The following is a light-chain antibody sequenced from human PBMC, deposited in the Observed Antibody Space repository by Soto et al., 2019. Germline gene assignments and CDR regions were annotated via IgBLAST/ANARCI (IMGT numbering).Light chain of an antibody. J-gene: IGLJ2*01. CDR1: SANIGSNY. Sequence: QSVLTQPPSASGTPGQRVTIPGSGSSANIGSNYVSWYQQLPVTAPKLLIYKNNQRPSGVPDRFSGSKSGTSASLAISGLRSEDEAEYYCAAWDESLSGPIFGGGTKVTVL. CDR2: KNN. V-gene: IGLV1-47*01. CDR3: AAWDESLSGPI.